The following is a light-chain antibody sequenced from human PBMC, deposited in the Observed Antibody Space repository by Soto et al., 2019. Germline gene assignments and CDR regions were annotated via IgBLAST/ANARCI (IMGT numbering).Light chain of an antibody. CDR2: GAS. CDR1: QSVSSK. V-gene: IGKV3-15*01. CDR3: QHYSTWLWT. Sequence: EMVMTQSPAPLSVSPGERATLSCRASQSVSSKLAWYQQKPGQGPRLLIYGASTRATGIPARFSGSGSETEFTLTISSLQSEDFAVYYCQHYSTWLWTFGQGTKVEIK. J-gene: IGKJ1*01.